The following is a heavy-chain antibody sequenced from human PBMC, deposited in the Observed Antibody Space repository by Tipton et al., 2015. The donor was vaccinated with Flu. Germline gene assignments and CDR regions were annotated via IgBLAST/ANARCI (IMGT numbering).Heavy chain of an antibody. Sequence: TLSLTCTVSGGSMRSYYWSWIRQPAGKGLEWIGRFYTSGSTNYHPSLKSRVTMSVDTSNNQFSLRLTAVSAADTAVYYCARGSGSGTYVVFDYWGQGTLVTVSS. CDR3: ARGSGSGTYVVFDY. CDR2: FYTSGST. J-gene: IGHJ4*02. CDR1: GGSMRSYY. D-gene: IGHD3-10*01. V-gene: IGHV4-4*07.